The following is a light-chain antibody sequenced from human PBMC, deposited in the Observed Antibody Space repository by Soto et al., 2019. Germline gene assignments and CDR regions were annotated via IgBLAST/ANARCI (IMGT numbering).Light chain of an antibody. V-gene: IGLV1-44*01. CDR3: ATWDDSLNGWV. J-gene: IGLJ3*02. CDR2: GNN. Sequence: QSVLTQPPSASGTPGQTVAISCSGSSSNIGNNTVSWYQQFPGTAPKLLIYGNNQLPSGVPDRLSGSKSDTSASLAISGLLSEDESDYYCATWDDSLNGWVFGGGTKLTVL. CDR1: SSNIGNNT.